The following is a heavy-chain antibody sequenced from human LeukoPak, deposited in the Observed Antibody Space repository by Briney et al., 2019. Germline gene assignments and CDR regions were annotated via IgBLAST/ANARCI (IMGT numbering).Heavy chain of an antibody. CDR3: ARDPAPAKTFYYYYGMDV. CDR1: GYTVTSYD. J-gene: IGHJ6*02. Sequence: GASVKVSCKASGYTVTSYDINWVRQATGQGLEWMGWISAYNGNTNYAQKLQGRVTMTTDTSTSTAYMELRSLRSDDTAVYYCARDPAPAKTFYYYYGMDVWGQGTTVTVSS. V-gene: IGHV1-18*01. CDR2: ISAYNGNT. D-gene: IGHD2-2*01.